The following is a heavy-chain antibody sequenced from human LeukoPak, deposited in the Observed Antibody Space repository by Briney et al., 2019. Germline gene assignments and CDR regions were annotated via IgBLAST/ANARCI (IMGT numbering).Heavy chain of an antibody. V-gene: IGHV3-66*01. J-gene: IGHJ6*02. Sequence: PGGSLRLSCAASGFTVSSNYMSWVRQAPGKGLEWVSVIYSGGSTYYADSVKGRFTISRDNSKNTLYLQMNSLRAEDTAVYYCARDRVMNYYGMDVWGQGTTVTVSS. CDR2: IYSGGST. CDR1: GFTVSSNY. D-gene: IGHD3-16*01. CDR3: ARDRVMNYYGMDV.